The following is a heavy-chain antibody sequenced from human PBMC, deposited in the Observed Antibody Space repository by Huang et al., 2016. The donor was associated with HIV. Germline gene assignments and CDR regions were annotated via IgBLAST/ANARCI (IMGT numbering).Heavy chain of an antibody. J-gene: IGHJ6*02. Sequence: EVQLVQSGAEVKKPGESLKISCKGSGYRFRSNWIGWVRQMPGKCLEWMEISDHGDSAPTYSPSFQGQVTISADKSINTAYLEWSSLKASDTSMYYCARLIGSPSFYYGLDVWGQGTTVTVSS. CDR1: GYRFRSNW. V-gene: IGHV5-51*01. CDR2: SDHGDSAP. D-gene: IGHD3-10*01. CDR3: ARLIGSPSFYYGLDV.